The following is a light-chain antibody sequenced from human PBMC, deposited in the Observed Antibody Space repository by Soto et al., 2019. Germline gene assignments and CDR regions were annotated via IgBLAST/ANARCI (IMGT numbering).Light chain of an antibody. V-gene: IGKV1-12*02. Sequence: DIQMTQSPSSVSASVGDRVTITCRARQGISSWLAWYLQKPGKATKLLIYAASRLQSGVPSRFSGSGSGTDFTLTISRLQPEDFATYYCQQANSFPFTFGPGTKVDIK. J-gene: IGKJ3*01. CDR1: QGISSW. CDR2: AAS. CDR3: QQANSFPFT.